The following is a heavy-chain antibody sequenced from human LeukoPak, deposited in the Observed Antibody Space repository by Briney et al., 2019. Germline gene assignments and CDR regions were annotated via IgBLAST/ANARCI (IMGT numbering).Heavy chain of an antibody. CDR2: IRSNSDGGTI. Sequence: GGSLRLSCATSGFTFSNAWMNWVRQALGKGLEWVGRIRSNSDGGTIDYAAPVKGRFTLSRDDSKTTLYLQMNSLQTEHTAVYYCATDFYDSTWGQGALVTVSS. J-gene: IGHJ5*02. V-gene: IGHV3-15*07. D-gene: IGHD3-22*01. CDR1: GFTFSNAW. CDR3: ATDFYDST.